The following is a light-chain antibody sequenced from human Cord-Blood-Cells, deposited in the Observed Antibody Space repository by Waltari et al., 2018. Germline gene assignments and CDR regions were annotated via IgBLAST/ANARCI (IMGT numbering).Light chain of an antibody. CDR3: QQYGSSPYS. J-gene: IGKJ2*03. V-gene: IGKV3-20*01. CDR1: QSVSSSY. Sequence: IGLKQSPGTLSLSPGERATLSCRASQSVSSSYLAWYQQRPGQAPRLLIYGASSRATGIPDRFSGSESGTDFTLTISRLEPEDFAVYYCQQYGSSPYSFGQGTKLEIK. CDR2: GAS.